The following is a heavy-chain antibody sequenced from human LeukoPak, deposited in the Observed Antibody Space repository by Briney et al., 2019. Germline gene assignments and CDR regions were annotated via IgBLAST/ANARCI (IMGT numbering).Heavy chain of an antibody. CDR2: ISGNNDNP. D-gene: IGHD1-26*01. Sequence: ASVKVSCKASGYXFSNFGISWVRQAPGQGLEWMGWISGNNDNPNYGQKFQGRLTVTTDSSTSTAYMELRNLRSDDTAVYYCARGGTSTDDYWGQGTLVTVSS. V-gene: IGHV1-18*01. J-gene: IGHJ4*02. CDR1: GYXFSNFG. CDR3: ARGGTSTDDY.